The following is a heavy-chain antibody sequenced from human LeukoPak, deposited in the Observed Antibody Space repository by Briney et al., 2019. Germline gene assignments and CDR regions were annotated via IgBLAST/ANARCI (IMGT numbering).Heavy chain of an antibody. V-gene: IGHV4-31*03. Sequence: SETLSLTCTVSGGSVSSGGYYWSWIRQHPGKGLEWIGYISNSARTYYNPSLKSRVTISVDTSKNQFSLTLSSVTDADTAVYYCARPQNTGYEYCLDYWGQGSLVTVVS. D-gene: IGHD5-12*01. J-gene: IGHJ4*02. CDR1: GGSVSSGGYY. CDR3: ARPQNTGYEYCLDY. CDR2: ISNSART.